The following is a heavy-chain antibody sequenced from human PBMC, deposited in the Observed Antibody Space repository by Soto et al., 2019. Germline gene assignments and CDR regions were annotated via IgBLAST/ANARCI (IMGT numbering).Heavy chain of an antibody. CDR3: ARRSWRGRADY. D-gene: IGHD3-3*01. CDR2: IGGSGGDK. Sequence: GGSLRLSCAASGFPFSSYAMSWVRQAPRKGLEWVSGIGGSGGDKFYADSVKGRFTVSRDNAENTLSLELNSLRVEDTAIYYCARRSWRGRADYWGQGILVTVSS. J-gene: IGHJ4*02. V-gene: IGHV3-23*01. CDR1: GFPFSSYA.